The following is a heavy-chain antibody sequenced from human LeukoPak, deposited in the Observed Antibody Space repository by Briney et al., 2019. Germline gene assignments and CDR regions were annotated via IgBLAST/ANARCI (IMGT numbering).Heavy chain of an antibody. Sequence: GGSLRLSCAASGFTLSSFHMYWVRQAPGKGLEWVSYISSSGSTIYYADSVKGRFTISRDNAKNSLYLQMNSLRAEDTAVYYCARDAFRSWYYWGQGTLVTVSS. J-gene: IGHJ4*02. D-gene: IGHD2-15*01. CDR1: GFTLSSFH. V-gene: IGHV3-48*03. CDR3: ARDAFRSWYY. CDR2: ISSSGSTI.